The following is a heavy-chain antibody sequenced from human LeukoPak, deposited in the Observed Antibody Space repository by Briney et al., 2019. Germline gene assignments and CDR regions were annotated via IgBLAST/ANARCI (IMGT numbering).Heavy chain of an antibody. CDR1: GGSISSSNW. D-gene: IGHD3-22*01. CDR2: IYHSGST. J-gene: IGHJ3*02. V-gene: IGHV4-4*02. CDR3: ARDPYYYDSSGYYGAFDI. Sequence: SGTLSLTCAVSGGSISSSNWWSWVRQPPGKGLEWIGEIYHSGSTYYNPSLKSRVTISVDTSKDQFSLKLSSVTAADTAVYYCARDPYYYDSSGYYGAFDIWGQGTMVTVSS.